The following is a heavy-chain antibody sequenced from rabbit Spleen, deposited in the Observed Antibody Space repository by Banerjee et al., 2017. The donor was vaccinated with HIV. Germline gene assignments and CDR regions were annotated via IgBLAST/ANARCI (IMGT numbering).Heavy chain of an antibody. V-gene: IGHV1S40*01. CDR2: IDAGSSGFT. Sequence: QSLEESGGDLVKPGASLTLTCKASGVSFSGDSYMCWVRQAPGRGLEWIACIDAGSSGFTYFASWAKGRVTISKTSSTTVTLQMTRLTAADTATYFCVRGASSSGYYSLWGQGTLV. D-gene: IGHD1-1*01. CDR1: GVSFSGDSY. CDR3: VRGASSSGYYSL. J-gene: IGHJ3*01.